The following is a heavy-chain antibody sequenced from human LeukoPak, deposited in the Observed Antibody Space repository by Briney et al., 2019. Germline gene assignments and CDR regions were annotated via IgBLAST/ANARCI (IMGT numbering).Heavy chain of an antibody. J-gene: IGHJ3*02. Sequence: GGSLRLSCAASGFTFSDYTMNWVRQAPGKGLEWVSYITSTSNTIYYADSVKGRFTISRDNAKKSLYLQMNSLRDEDTAVYFCARGASRAFDIWGQGTIVTVSS. CDR2: ITSTSNTI. V-gene: IGHV3-48*02. CDR1: GFTFSDYT. CDR3: ARGASRAFDI.